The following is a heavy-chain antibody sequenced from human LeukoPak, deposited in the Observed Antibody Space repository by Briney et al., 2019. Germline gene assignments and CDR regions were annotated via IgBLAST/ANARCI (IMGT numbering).Heavy chain of an antibody. V-gene: IGHV3-30*02. CDR2: IRYDGSNK. Sequence: GGSLRLSCAASGSTFSSYGMHWVRQAPGKGLEWVAFIRYDGSNKYYADSVKGRFTISRDNSKNTLYLQMNSLRAEDTAVYCCAKEGSSYNFWSGYSPFDYWGQGTLVTVSS. CDR1: GSTFSSYG. CDR3: AKEGSSYNFWSGYSPFDY. D-gene: IGHD3-3*01. J-gene: IGHJ4*02.